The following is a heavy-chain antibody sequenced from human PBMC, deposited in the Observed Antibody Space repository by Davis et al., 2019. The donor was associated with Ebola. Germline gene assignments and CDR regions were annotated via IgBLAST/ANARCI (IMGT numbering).Heavy chain of an antibody. CDR2: IYYSGST. Sequence: SETLSLTCAVYGGSFSGYYWSWIRQPPGKGLEWIGYIYYSGSTNYNPSLKSRVTISVDTSKNHFSLKLSSVTAADTAVYYCARVGPAALDYWGQGTLVTVSS. D-gene: IGHD2-2*01. J-gene: IGHJ4*02. V-gene: IGHV4-34*01. CDR3: ARVGPAALDY. CDR1: GGSFSGYY.